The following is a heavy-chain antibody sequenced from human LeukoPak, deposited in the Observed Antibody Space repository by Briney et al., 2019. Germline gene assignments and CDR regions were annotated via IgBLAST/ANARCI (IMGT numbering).Heavy chain of an antibody. CDR2: IYYNGDT. J-gene: IGHJ4*02. D-gene: IGHD5-18*01. Sequence: SETLSLTCTVSGASISSSSYYWGWIRQPPGKGLEWIGSIYYNGDTYHNSSLKSRLTISVDTSKNQFTLKLSSRTAADTALYYCARLRGYTSGNPGYWGQGSLVTVSS. CDR3: ARLRGYTSGNPGY. CDR1: GASISSSSYY. V-gene: IGHV4-39*01.